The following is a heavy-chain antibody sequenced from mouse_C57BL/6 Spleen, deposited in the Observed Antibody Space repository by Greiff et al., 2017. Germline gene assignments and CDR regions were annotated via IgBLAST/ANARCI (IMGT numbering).Heavy chain of an antibody. Sequence: VQLQQPGAELVKPGASVKLSCKASGYTFTSYWMQWVKQRPGQGLEWIGEIDPSDSYTNYNQKFKGKATLTVDTSSSTAYMQLSSLTAEDSAVYYSARKRAYGNSFDDWGKGTTVTVSS. CDR3: ARKRAYGNSFDD. CDR2: IDPSDSYT. CDR1: GYTFTSYW. V-gene: IGHV1-50*01. D-gene: IGHD2-1*01. J-gene: IGHJ2*01.